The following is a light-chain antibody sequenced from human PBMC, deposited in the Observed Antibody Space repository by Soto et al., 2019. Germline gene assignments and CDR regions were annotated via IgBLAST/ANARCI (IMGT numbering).Light chain of an antibody. V-gene: IGKV3-11*01. CDR2: DAS. Sequence: EIVLTQSPATLALSPGERATLSCRASQSVSTYLAWYQQKPGQAPRLLIYDASNRATGIPARFSGSGSGTDFTRTISRLEPEDFAVYYCQQRSNWPPLTTFGGGTKVEIK. CDR3: QQRSNWPPLTT. CDR1: QSVSTY. J-gene: IGKJ4*01.